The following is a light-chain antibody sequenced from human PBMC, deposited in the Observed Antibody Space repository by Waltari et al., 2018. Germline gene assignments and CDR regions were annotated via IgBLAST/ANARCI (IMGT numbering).Light chain of an antibody. CDR3: QAWDSSPV. CDR2: QDT. V-gene: IGLV3-1*01. CDR1: KLGASY. J-gene: IGLJ2*01. Sequence: SSELSQSPPVSVSPGQPASITCSGDKLGASYACWYQQKPGKTPVLVIYQDTKRPSGIPERFSGSNSGNTATLTITGTQAMDEADYYWQAWDSSPVFGGGTKLTVL.